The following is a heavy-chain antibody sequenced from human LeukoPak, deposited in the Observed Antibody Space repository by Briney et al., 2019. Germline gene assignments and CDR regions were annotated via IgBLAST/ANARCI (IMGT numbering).Heavy chain of an antibody. CDR3: ARQSYGYSSSWYAHRWYFDL. J-gene: IGHJ2*01. CDR1: GGSISSGGYY. V-gene: IGHV4-31*03. CDR2: IYYSGST. Sequence: SETLSLTCTVSGGSISSGGYYWSWIRQHPGKGLEWIGYIYYSGSTYYNPSLKSRVTISVDTSKNQFSLKLSSVTAADTAVYYCARQSYGYSSSWYAHRWYFDLWGRGTLVTVS. D-gene: IGHD6-13*01.